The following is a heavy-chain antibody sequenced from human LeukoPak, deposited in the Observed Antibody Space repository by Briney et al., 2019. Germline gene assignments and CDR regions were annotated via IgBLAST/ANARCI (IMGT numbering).Heavy chain of an antibody. V-gene: IGHV3-30-3*01. Sequence: PGGSLRLSCAVSGFTFSSYAMHWVCQAPGKGLEWVAIILYDGSKGYYADSVKGRFTISRDNSKNTLYLQMNSLRPEDTAVHYCARDRGLLDGSSGWYFDYWGQGTLVTVSS. J-gene: IGHJ4*02. CDR1: GFTFSSYA. CDR2: ILYDGSKG. CDR3: ARDRGLLDGSSGWYFDY. D-gene: IGHD6-19*01.